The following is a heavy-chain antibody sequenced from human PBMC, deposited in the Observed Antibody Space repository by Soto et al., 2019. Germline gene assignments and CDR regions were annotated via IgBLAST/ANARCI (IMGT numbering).Heavy chain of an antibody. CDR2: ISAHNGNT. CDR3: ARRRDGDY. Sequence: QVHLVQSGAEVKKPGASVKVSCKGSGYAFTTYGITWVRQAPGQGLEWMGWISAHNGNTNFAQKLQGRVTVTRDTSTSTAYMELRSLRSDDTAVYYCARRRDGDYWGQGALVTVSS. J-gene: IGHJ4*02. D-gene: IGHD6-6*01. CDR1: GYAFTTYG. V-gene: IGHV1-18*01.